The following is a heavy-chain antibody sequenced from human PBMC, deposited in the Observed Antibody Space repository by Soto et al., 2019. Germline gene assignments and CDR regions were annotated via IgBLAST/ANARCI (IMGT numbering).Heavy chain of an antibody. CDR2: IVVGSGNT. Sequence: SVKVSCKASGFTFTSSAMQWVRQARGQRLEWIGWIVVGSGNTNYAQKFQERVTITRDMSTSTAYMELSSLRSEDTAVYYCAAGYCSGGSCSNENYYYYYMDVWGKGTTVTVSS. CDR1: GFTFTSSA. CDR3: AAGYCSGGSCSNENYYYYYMDV. V-gene: IGHV1-58*02. D-gene: IGHD2-15*01. J-gene: IGHJ6*03.